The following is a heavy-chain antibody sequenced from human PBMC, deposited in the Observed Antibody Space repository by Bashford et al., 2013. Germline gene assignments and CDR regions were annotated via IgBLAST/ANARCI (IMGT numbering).Heavy chain of an antibody. J-gene: IGHJ4*02. Sequence: QVTISADKSISTAYLQWSSLKASDTAMYYCARRPAVAGEFDYWGQGTLVTVSS. CDR3: ARRPAVAGEFDY. D-gene: IGHD6-19*01. V-gene: IGHV5-51*01.